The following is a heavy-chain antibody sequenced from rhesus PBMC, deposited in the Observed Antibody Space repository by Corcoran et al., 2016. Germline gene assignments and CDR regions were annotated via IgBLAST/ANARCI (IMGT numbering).Heavy chain of an antibody. J-gene: IGHJ4*01. Sequence: QVQLQESGPGLVKPSETLSLTCAVSGGSISSGYNYWSWIRQPPGKGLEWIGYITSTGTTNYNPSLKSRVTLSVDTSKNQLSLKLSSVTTADTAVYYCARPYSGSWTLFDYWGQGVLVTVSS. CDR3: ARPYSGSWTLFDY. CDR2: ITSTGTT. D-gene: IGHD6-25*01. V-gene: IGHV4-122*02. CDR1: GGSISSGYNY.